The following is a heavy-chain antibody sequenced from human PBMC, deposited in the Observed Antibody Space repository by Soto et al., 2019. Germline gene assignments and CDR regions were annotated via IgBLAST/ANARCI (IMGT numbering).Heavy chain of an antibody. CDR2: IYPGDSDT. CDR1: GYSFTSYW. CDR3: ARLGSDIVVVVAAKLDY. Sequence: GESLKISCKGSGYSFTSYWIGWVRQMPGKGLEWMGIIYPGDSDTRYSPSFQGQVTISADKSISTAYLQWSSLKASDTAMYYCARLGSDIVVVVAAKLDYWGQGTLVTVSS. V-gene: IGHV5-51*01. J-gene: IGHJ4*02. D-gene: IGHD2-15*01.